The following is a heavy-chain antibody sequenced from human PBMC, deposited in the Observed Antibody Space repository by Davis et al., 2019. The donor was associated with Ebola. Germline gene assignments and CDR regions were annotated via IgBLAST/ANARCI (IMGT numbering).Heavy chain of an antibody. CDR1: GFTFSSYA. D-gene: IGHD4-17*01. V-gene: IGHV3-30-3*01. CDR3: AKARLRSVWFDP. Sequence: GGSLRLSCAASGFTFSSYAMHWVRQAPGKGLEWVAVISYDGSNKYYADSVKGRFTISRDNSKNTLYLQMNSLRAEDTAVYYCAKARLRSVWFDPWGQGTLVTVSS. J-gene: IGHJ5*02. CDR2: ISYDGSNK.